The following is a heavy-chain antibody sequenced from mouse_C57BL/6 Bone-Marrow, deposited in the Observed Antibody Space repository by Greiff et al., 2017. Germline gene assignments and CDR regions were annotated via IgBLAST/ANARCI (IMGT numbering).Heavy chain of an antibody. CDR2: ISDGGSYT. CDR1: GFTFSSYA. D-gene: IGHD2-5*01. Sequence: EVMLVESGGGLVKPGGSLKLSCAASGFTFSSYAMSWVRQTPEKRLEWVATISDGGSYTYYPDNVKGRFTISRDNAKNNLYLQMSHLKSEDTAMYYCARDTLYYSTYAMDYWGQGTSVTVSS. J-gene: IGHJ4*01. CDR3: ARDTLYYSTYAMDY. V-gene: IGHV5-4*01.